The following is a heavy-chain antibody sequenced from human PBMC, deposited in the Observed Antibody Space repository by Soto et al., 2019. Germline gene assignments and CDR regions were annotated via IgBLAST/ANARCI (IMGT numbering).Heavy chain of an antibody. V-gene: IGHV1-46*01. J-gene: IGHJ4*02. CDR2: VRPSSGNT. CDR1: GYSFTNYY. CDR3: ARGPKESFYFDY. D-gene: IGHD3-10*01. Sequence: QVHLVQSGAEVKEPGASVVVSCKASGYSFTNYYIHWFRQAPGQGLEWLGIVRPSSGNTAYAARFQGRITITRDTPTSTVYMELTSLRSEDTAVYYCARGPKESFYFDYWGQGTLVTVSS.